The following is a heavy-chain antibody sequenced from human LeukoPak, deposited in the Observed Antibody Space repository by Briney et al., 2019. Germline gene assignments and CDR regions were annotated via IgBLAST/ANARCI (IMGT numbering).Heavy chain of an antibody. V-gene: IGHV3-21*01. CDR3: VRDQGGSSSH. CDR1: GFVFSSYT. Sequence: GGSLRLSCAASGFVFSSYTMTWVRQTPGKGLEWVSSISAASNYRYYADSVKGRFTISRDNAKKSLYLQMNSLRADDTAVYYCVRDQGGSSSHWGQGTLVTVSS. CDR2: ISAASNYR. J-gene: IGHJ4*02. D-gene: IGHD6-6*01.